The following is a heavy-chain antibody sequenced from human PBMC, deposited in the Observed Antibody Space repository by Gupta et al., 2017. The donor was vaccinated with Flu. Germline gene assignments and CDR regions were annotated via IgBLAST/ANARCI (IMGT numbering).Heavy chain of an antibody. CDR3: ARDRAMDDY. CDR1: GFTFSSYW. Sequence: EVHLVVSGVALVQRGGSLRLSCEASGFTFSSYWMNWVRQAPGRGLEWVANINQDRIEIYYVDSVKGRFTISRDNAENSLNLQMNSLRAEDTAVYDCARDRAMDDYWGQGTLVTVSS. V-gene: IGHV3-7*04. J-gene: IGHJ4*02. D-gene: IGHD5-18*01. CDR2: INQDRIEI.